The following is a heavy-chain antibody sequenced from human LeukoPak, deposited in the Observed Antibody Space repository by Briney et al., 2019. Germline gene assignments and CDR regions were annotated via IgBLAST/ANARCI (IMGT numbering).Heavy chain of an antibody. V-gene: IGHV3-48*03. J-gene: IGHJ4*02. CDR2: ISSSGSTI. D-gene: IGHD3-3*01. CDR1: GFTFSSYE. Sequence: PGGSLRLSCAASGFTFSSYEMNWVRQAPGKGLEWVSYISSSGSTIYYADSVKGRFTISRDNAKNSLYLQMNSLRAEDTAVYYCARAPYDFWSGYSSHFDYWGQGTLVTVSS. CDR3: ARAPYDFWSGYSSHFDY.